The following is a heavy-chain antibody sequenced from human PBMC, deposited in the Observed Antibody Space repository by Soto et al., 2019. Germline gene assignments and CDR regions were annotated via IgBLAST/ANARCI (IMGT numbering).Heavy chain of an antibody. CDR1: GFTFSNYG. D-gene: IGHD5-12*01. CDR3: ARQGYGFEVPRLDY. J-gene: IGHJ4*02. Sequence: EVQLVESGGGLVQPGGSLRLSCAASGFTFSNYGMHWVRQAPGKGLVWVSRINSDGSYTSYADSVKGRFTISRDNAKNTLYLQMNSLRAEDSAVYYCARQGYGFEVPRLDYWGQGTLVTVSS. V-gene: IGHV3-74*01. CDR2: INSDGSYT.